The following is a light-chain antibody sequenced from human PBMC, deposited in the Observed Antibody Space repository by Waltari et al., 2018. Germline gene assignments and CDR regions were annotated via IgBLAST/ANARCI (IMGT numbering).Light chain of an antibody. CDR2: DTS. V-gene: IGKV3-20*01. CDR1: QTVRTTY. CDR3: QQYDISPLT. Sequence: EIVLTQSPGTLSLSPGERTTLSCRASQTVRTTYLAWYQQKPGQAPTLGFHDTSSRATGIPDRFSGSGSGTDFSLTISSLEPEDFAVYYCQQYDISPLTFGGGTKVETK. J-gene: IGKJ4*01.